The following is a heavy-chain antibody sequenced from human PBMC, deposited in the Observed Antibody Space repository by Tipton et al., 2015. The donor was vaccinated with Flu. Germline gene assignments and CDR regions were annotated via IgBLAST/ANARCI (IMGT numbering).Heavy chain of an antibody. CDR3: ARDRSYDFWSGYYMSLYYYYGMDV. V-gene: IGHV1-18*01. CDR1: GYTFTSYG. D-gene: IGHD3-3*01. CDR2: ISAYNGNT. J-gene: IGHJ6*02. Sequence: QMQLVQSGAEVKKPGASVKVSCKASGYTFTSYGISWVRQAPGQGLEWMGWISAYNGNTNYAQKLQGRVTMTTDTSTSTAYMELRSLRSDDTAVYYCARDRSYDFWSGYYMSLYYYYGMDVWGQGTTVTVSS.